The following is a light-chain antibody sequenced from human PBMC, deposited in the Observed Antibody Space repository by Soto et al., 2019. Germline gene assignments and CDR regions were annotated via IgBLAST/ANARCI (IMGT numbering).Light chain of an antibody. J-gene: IGKJ1*01. Sequence: EIVLTQSPATLSLSPGERATLSCRASQSVSSYLAWYQQKPGQATRLLIYDASNSATGIPARLSGSGSGTDFTLIISRLVPEDFAVYYCQQRSNWPPRWTFGQGTQME. CDR2: DAS. CDR1: QSVSSY. CDR3: QQRSNWPPRWT. V-gene: IGKV3-11*01.